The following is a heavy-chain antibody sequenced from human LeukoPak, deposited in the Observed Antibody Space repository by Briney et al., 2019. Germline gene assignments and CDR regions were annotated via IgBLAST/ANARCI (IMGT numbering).Heavy chain of an antibody. CDR2: IYYSGST. CDR1: GGSISSYY. D-gene: IGHD6-13*01. V-gene: IGHV4-59*01. J-gene: IGHJ3*02. Sequence: SETLSLTCTVSGGSISSYYWSWIRQPPGKGLEWIGYIYYSGSTNYNPSLKSRVTISVDTSKNQFSLKLSSVTVADTAVYYCAREGYSSSYEPKRAFDIWGQGTMVTVSS. CDR3: AREGYSSSYEPKRAFDI.